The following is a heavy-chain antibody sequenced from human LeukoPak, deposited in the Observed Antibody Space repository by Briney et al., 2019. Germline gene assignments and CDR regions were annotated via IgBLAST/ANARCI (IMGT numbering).Heavy chain of an antibody. CDR2: IYSGGST. D-gene: IGHD5-12*01. J-gene: IGHJ4*02. CDR1: GFTVSSNY. CDR3: ARSVAGLRLDAY. Sequence: GGSLRLSCAASGFTVSSNYMSWVRQAPGKGLEWVSVIYSGGSTYYADSVKGRFTISRDNSKNTLYLQMNSLRAEDTAVYYCARSVAGLRLDAYWGQGTLVTVSS. V-gene: IGHV3-53*01.